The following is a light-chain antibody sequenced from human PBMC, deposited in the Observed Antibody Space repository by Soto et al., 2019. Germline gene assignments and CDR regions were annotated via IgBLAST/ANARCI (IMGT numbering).Light chain of an antibody. J-gene: IGKJ4*01. V-gene: IGKV3-15*01. CDR1: QSVSSD. Sequence: EIVMTQSPATLSVSPGERATLSCRASQSVSSDLAWYHQKPGQAPRLLIYGASTRATGIPARFSGSGSGTEFTLTINSLQSEDFAVYYCQQYNNWPRVTFGGGTKVEI. CDR3: QQYNNWPRVT. CDR2: GAS.